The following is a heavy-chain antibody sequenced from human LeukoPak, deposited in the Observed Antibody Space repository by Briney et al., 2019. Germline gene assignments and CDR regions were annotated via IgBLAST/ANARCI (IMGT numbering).Heavy chain of an antibody. V-gene: IGHV1-46*01. Sequence: ASVTVSCTASGYTFTSYFMHWARQAPGQGLEWLGVINPSGGSTTYPQKFQGRVTMTRGTSTSTVYMELSSLRSEDTAVYYCAREGYSYGKHFDYWGQGTLVTVSS. D-gene: IGHD5-18*01. CDR2: INPSGGST. J-gene: IGHJ4*02. CDR1: GYTFTSYF. CDR3: AREGYSYGKHFDY.